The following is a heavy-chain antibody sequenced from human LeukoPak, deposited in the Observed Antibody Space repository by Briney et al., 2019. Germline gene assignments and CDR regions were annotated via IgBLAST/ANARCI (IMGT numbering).Heavy chain of an antibody. J-gene: IGHJ4*02. CDR3: ARMQGYAYSDY. CDR1: GGTFRSSA. CDR2: TIPFYGAT. D-gene: IGHD2-15*01. Sequence: SVKVSCKASGGTFRSSATNWVRQAPGQGLEWMGGTIPFYGATNYAQKFQGRVTITADESTGTVYMELRSLRSEDTAVYYCARMQGYAYSDYWGQGTLVTVSS. V-gene: IGHV1-69*13.